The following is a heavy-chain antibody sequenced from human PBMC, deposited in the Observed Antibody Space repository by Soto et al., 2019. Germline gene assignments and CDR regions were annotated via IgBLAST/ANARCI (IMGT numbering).Heavy chain of an antibody. CDR1: GGSISSYY. J-gene: IGHJ5*02. V-gene: IGHV4-59*01. CDR2: IYYSGST. Sequence: PSETLSLTCTVSGGSISSYYWSWIRQPPGKGLEWIGYIYYSGSTNYNPSLKSRVTISVDTSKNQFSLKLSSVTAADTAVYYCARVGDSSSSAWYNWFDPWGQGTLVTVS. D-gene: IGHD6-6*01. CDR3: ARVGDSSSSAWYNWFDP.